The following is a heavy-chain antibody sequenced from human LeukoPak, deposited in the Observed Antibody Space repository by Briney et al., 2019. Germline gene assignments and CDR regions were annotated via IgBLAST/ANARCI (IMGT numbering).Heavy chain of an antibody. J-gene: IGHJ4*02. V-gene: IGHV4-4*07. Sequence: SETLSLTCTVSNGSISIYFWSWIRQPAGKGLEWIGRIYSSGSTDYNPSLKSRVAMSVDTSKNQFSLKLTSVTAADTAVYYCARYGSSSKFDYWGQGTLVTVSS. CDR2: IYSSGST. CDR3: ARYGSSSKFDY. CDR1: NGSISIYF. D-gene: IGHD6-6*01.